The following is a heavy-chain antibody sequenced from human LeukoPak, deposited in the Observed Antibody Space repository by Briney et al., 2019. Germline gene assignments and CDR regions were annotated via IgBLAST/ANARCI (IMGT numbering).Heavy chain of an antibody. CDR1: GFTFSSYD. D-gene: IGHD3-9*01. V-gene: IGHV3-13*04. CDR2: IGTAGDT. CDR3: ARGRNDILTGHFDY. Sequence: QPGGSLRLSCAASGFTFSSYDMHWVRQVIGKGLEWVSAIGTAGDTYYPGSVKGRFTISRENAKNSLYFQMNSLRAGDTAVYYCARGRNDILTGHFDYWGQGTLVTVSS. J-gene: IGHJ4*02.